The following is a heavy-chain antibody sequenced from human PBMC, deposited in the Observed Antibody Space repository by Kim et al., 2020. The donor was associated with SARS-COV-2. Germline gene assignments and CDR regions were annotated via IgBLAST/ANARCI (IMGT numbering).Heavy chain of an antibody. Sequence: QKFQGRVTMTEDTSTDTAYMELSSLRSEDTAVYYCAPIPPGYSSSWYFDYWGQGTLVTVSS. V-gene: IGHV1-24*01. J-gene: IGHJ4*02. CDR3: APIPPGYSSSWYFDY. D-gene: IGHD6-13*01.